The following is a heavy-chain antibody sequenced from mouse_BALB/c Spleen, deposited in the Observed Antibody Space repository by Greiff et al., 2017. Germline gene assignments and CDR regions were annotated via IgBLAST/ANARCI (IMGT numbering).Heavy chain of an antibody. CDR2: IDPANGNT. V-gene: IGHV14-3*02. CDR1: GFNIKDTY. J-gene: IGHJ3*01. D-gene: IGHD2-3*01. CDR3: AREGPYDGYYAWFAY. Sequence: VQLKQSGAELVKPGASVKLSCTASGFNIKDTYMHWVKQRPEQGLEWIGRIDPANGNTKYDPKFQGKATITADTSSNTAYLQLSSLTSEDTAVYYCAREGPYDGYYAWFAYWGQGTLVTVSA.